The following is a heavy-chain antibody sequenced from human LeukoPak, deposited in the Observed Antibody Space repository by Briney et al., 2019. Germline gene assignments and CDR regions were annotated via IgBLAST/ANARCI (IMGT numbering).Heavy chain of an antibody. D-gene: IGHD3-22*01. CDR2: ISESGGRT. CDR1: GITLSNYG. CDR3: AKRGAVIRVILVGFHKEAYYFDS. J-gene: IGHJ4*02. V-gene: IGHV3-23*01. Sequence: GGSLRLSCAVSGITLSNYGMSWVRQAPGKGLEWVAGISESGGRTNYADSVKGRFTISRDNPKNTLYLQMNSLRAEDTAVYFCAKRGAVIRVILVGFHKEAYYFDSWGQGALVTVSS.